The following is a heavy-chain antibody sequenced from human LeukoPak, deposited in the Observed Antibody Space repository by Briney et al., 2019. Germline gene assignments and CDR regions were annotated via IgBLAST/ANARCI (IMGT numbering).Heavy chain of an antibody. CDR3: ARHTESRPLDP. Sequence: SETLSLTCTVSGGSISSYYWSWIRQPPGKGLEWIGDIYCSGSTNYNTSLKSRVTISIDTSKNQFSLKLSSVTAADTAVYYCARHTESRPLDPWGQGTLVTVSS. V-gene: IGHV4-59*08. D-gene: IGHD4-17*01. CDR1: GGSISSYY. CDR2: IYCSGST. J-gene: IGHJ5*02.